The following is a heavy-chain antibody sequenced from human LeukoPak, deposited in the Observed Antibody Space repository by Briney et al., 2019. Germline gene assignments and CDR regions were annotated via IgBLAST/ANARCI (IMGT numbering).Heavy chain of an antibody. CDR3: ARLPIWSGSQFFDY. V-gene: IGHV4-34*01. Sequence: SETLSLTCAVYGGSFSGYYWSWIRQPPGKGLEWIGEINHSGSTNYNPSLKSRVTISVDTSKNQFSLKLSSVTAADTAVYYRARLPIWSGSQFFDYWGQGTLVTVSS. D-gene: IGHD3-3*01. CDR2: INHSGST. J-gene: IGHJ4*02. CDR1: GGSFSGYY.